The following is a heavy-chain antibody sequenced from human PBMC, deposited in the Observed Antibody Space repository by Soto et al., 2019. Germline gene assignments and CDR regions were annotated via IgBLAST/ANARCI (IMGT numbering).Heavy chain of an antibody. Sequence: QVQLVQSGAEVKKPGSSVKVSCKASGGTFSSYTISWVRQAPGQGLEWMGRIIPILGIANYAQKFQGRVKITADKSTSTAYMELSSLRSEDTAVYYCARERYVLTSGSGSPMGYWGQGTLVTVSS. CDR2: IIPILGIA. D-gene: IGHD3-10*01. V-gene: IGHV1-69*08. CDR3: ARERYVLTSGSGSPMGY. J-gene: IGHJ4*02. CDR1: GGTFSSYT.